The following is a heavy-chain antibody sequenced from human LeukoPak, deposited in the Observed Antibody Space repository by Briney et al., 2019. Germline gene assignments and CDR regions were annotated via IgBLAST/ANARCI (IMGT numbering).Heavy chain of an antibody. CDR1: GGSISSYY. V-gene: IGHV4-34*01. CDR2: INHSGST. CDR3: ARGGAMGLTRPLLLFDY. J-gene: IGHJ4*02. D-gene: IGHD4/OR15-4a*01. Sequence: SETLSLTCTVSGGSISSYYWSWIRQPPGKGLEWIGEINHSGSTNYNPSLKSRVTISVDTSKNQFSLKLSSVTAADTAVYYCARGGAMGLTRPLLLFDYWGQGTLVTASS.